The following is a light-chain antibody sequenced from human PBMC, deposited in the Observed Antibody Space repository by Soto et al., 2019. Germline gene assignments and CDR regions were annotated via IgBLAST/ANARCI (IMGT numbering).Light chain of an antibody. CDR3: QQYYSKPLT. CDR1: QRVLYSSNNKNY. Sequence: DIVMTQSPDSLAVSLGERATINCKSSQRVLYSSNNKNYLGWYQQKVGQPPKLLIYWASTRESGVPDRFSGSGSGTDFTLTISSLQADYVAVYYCQQYYSKPLTFGGGTKVESK. CDR2: WAS. J-gene: IGKJ4*01. V-gene: IGKV4-1*01.